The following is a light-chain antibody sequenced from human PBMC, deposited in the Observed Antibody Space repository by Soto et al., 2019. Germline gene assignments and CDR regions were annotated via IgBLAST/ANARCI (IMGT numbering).Light chain of an antibody. CDR3: SSYTTSTSFIL. Sequence: QSALTQPASVSGSPGQSITISCTGTSSDIGNYDFVSWYQQVPDTAPKAMIYEVSSRPSGVSNRFSGSKSGNTASLTISGLQAEDEAYYYCSSYTTSTSFILFGGGTKVTVL. CDR2: EVS. V-gene: IGLV2-14*01. CDR1: SSDIGNYDF. J-gene: IGLJ2*01.